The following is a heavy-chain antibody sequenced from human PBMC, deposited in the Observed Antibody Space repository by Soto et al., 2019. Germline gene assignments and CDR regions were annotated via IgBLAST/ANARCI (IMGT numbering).Heavy chain of an antibody. J-gene: IGHJ4*02. D-gene: IGHD2-21*01. Sequence: SETLSLTCTVSGGSISSGDYYWSWIRQPPGKGLEWIGYIYYSGSTYYNPSLKSRVTISVDTSKNQFSLRLSSVTAADTAVYYCARTVISGLYFDYWGQGTLVTVSS. CDR2: IYYSGST. V-gene: IGHV4-30-4*01. CDR1: GGSISSGDYY. CDR3: ARTVISGLYFDY.